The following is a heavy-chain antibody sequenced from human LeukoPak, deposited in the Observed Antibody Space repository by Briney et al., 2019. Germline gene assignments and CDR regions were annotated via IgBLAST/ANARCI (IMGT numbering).Heavy chain of an antibody. CDR3: ARSAAAAFDY. CDR2: ISHDGSNK. CDR1: GFTFSSYA. Sequence: GGSLRLSCAASGFTFSSYAMHWVRQAPGKGLEWVAVISHDGSNKYCADSVKGRFTISRDNSKNTLYLQMNSLRAEDTAVYYCARSAAAAFDYWGQGTLVTVSS. V-gene: IGHV3-30-3*01. J-gene: IGHJ4*02. D-gene: IGHD6-13*01.